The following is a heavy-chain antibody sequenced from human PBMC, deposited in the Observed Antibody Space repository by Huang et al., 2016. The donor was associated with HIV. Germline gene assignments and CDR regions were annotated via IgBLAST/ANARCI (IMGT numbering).Heavy chain of an antibody. D-gene: IGHD6-19*01. CDR2: ISDSGDS. J-gene: IGHJ6*03. CDR3: ARGQSGPSQWLASLGNYYYYMDV. V-gene: IGHV4-39*02. CDR1: GGSISGSFYY. Sequence: QLQLQESGPGPVQPSATLSLTCSVSGGSISGSFYYWGWIRQPPGTGLGWVGSISDSGDSHYSPSLNGRVTISVDTSKNHFALKLSSVTAADTAVYYCARGQSGPSQWLASLGNYYYYMDVWGKGTTVTVSS.